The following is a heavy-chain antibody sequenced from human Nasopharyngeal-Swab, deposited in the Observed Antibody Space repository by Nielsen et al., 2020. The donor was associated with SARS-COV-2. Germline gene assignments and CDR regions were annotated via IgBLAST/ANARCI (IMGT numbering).Heavy chain of an antibody. V-gene: IGHV1-18*01. Sequence: APVKVSCKASGYTFTSYGISWVRQAPGQGLEWMGWISAYNGNTNYAQKLQGRVTMTTDTSTSTAYMELRSLRSDDTAVYYCARVGPDIVVVVAAAPDYWGQGTLVTVSS. CDR2: ISAYNGNT. D-gene: IGHD2-15*01. CDR3: ARVGPDIVVVVAAAPDY. CDR1: GYTFTSYG. J-gene: IGHJ4*02.